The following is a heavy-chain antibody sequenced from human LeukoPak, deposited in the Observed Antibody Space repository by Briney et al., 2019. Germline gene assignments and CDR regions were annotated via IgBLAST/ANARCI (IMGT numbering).Heavy chain of an antibody. CDR3: ARGEGSGWYWAFDI. CDR2: IYSIGST. CDR1: GGSIISYY. Sequence: PSETLSLTCTVSGGSIISYYWSWFRQPPGKKLEWIGYIYSIGSTNYNPSLESRVIISVDTSKNQVSLKLNSVTAADTAVYFCARGEGSGWYWAFDIWGQGTMVTVS. V-gene: IGHV4-59*01. D-gene: IGHD6-19*01. J-gene: IGHJ3*02.